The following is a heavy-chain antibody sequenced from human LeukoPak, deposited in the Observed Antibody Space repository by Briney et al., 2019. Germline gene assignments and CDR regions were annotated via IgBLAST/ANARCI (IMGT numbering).Heavy chain of an antibody. CDR1: GFTFSSYG. J-gene: IGHJ6*03. CDR3: AKDQGFSYIVDYYYMDV. Sequence: GGSLRLSCAASGFTFSSYGMHWVRQAPGKGLEWVAFIRYDGSNKYYADSVKGRFTISRDNSKNTLYLQMNSLRAEDTAVYYCAKDQGFSYIVDYYYMDVWGKGTTVTVSS. CDR2: IRYDGSNK. D-gene: IGHD5-18*01. V-gene: IGHV3-30*02.